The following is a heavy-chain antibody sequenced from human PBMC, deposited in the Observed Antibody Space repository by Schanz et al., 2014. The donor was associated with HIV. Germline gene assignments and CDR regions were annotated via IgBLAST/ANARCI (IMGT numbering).Heavy chain of an antibody. V-gene: IGHV3-33*01. D-gene: IGHD2-2*01. CDR1: GFTFRNYA. CDR3: ARDVAGCSGTSCYSDAFDI. CDR2: LWFDGSID. Sequence: QVQLVESGGGVVQPGGSLRLSCAASGFTFRNYAMHWVRQVPGKGLEWVAILWFDGSIDYYVDSVRGRFTISRDNSKNTLYLQMNSLRAEDTAVYYCARDVAGCSGTSCYSDAFDIWGQGTLVTVSS. J-gene: IGHJ3*02.